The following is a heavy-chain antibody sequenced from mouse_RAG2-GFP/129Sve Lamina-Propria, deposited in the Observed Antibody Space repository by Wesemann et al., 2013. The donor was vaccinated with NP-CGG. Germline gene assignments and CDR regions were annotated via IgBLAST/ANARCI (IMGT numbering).Heavy chain of an antibody. CDR1: GYTFTSYW. J-gene: IGHJ1*03. D-gene: IGHD2-4*01. CDR3: ARSLWDYDGYFDV. V-gene: IGHV1-72*01. CDR2: IDPNSGGT. Sequence: QVQLQQPGAELVKPGASVKLSCKASGYTFTSYWMHWVKQRPGQGLEWIGRIDPNSGGTKYNEKFKSKATLTVDKPSSTAYMQLSSLTSEDSAVYYCARSLWDYDGYFDVWGTGTTVTVSS.